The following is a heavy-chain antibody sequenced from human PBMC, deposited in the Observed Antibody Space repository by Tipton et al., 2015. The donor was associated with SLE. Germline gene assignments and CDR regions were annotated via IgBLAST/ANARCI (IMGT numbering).Heavy chain of an antibody. CDR1: GFIFESTW. CDR2: IKQDGSEK. V-gene: IGHV3-7*04. Sequence: QLVQSGGGVVQPGRSLRLSCAASGFIFESTWMGWVRQAPGKGLERVANIKQDGSEKYYVDSVKGRFTISRDNAKNSLYLQMNSLRAEDTAVYYCATVSTYYYDSSGLTRDYWGQGTLVTVSS. CDR3: ATVSTYYYDSSGLTRDY. D-gene: IGHD3-22*01. J-gene: IGHJ4*02.